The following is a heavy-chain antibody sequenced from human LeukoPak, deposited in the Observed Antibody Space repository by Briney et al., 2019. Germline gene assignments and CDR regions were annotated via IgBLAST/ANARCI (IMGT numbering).Heavy chain of an antibody. Sequence: GGSLRLSCAASGFTFSGSAMHWVRQASGKGLEWVGRIRSKANSYATAYAASVKGRFTISRDDSKNTAYLQMNSLKTEDTAVYYCTTRDIAAVTSDYWGQGTLVTVSS. CDR3: TTRDIAAVTSDY. J-gene: IGHJ4*02. D-gene: IGHD6-13*01. CDR1: GFTFSGSA. V-gene: IGHV3-73*01. CDR2: IRSKANSYAT.